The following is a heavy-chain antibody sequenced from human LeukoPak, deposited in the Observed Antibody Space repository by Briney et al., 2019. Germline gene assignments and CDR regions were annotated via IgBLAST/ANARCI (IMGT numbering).Heavy chain of an antibody. CDR2: IKSKTDGGTT. J-gene: IGHJ4*02. CDR1: GFTFSNTW. D-gene: IGHD2-2*01. V-gene: IGHV3-15*01. Sequence: GGSLRLSCVASGFTFSNTWMNWVCQAPGKGLEWVGRIKSKTDGGTTDYTAPVQGRFTISRDDSKNTLYLQMNSLRTEDTAVYFCTTTRTYWGQGTLVTVSS. CDR3: TTTRTY.